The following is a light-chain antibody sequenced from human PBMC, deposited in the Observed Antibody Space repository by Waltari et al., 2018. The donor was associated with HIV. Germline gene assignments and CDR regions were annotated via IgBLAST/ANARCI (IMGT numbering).Light chain of an antibody. V-gene: IGLV1-47*01. J-gene: IGLJ1*01. Sequence: QSVLTQPPSASGTPGQRVTISCSGGSSNIGSNYVFWYQLLPGTAPKLLVYRNDQPRSGVPDRLSGSKSGTSASLASSGLRSEDEADYYCAAWDDSLSGYVFGTVTKVTVL. CDR2: RND. CDR1: SSNIGSNY. CDR3: AAWDDSLSGYV.